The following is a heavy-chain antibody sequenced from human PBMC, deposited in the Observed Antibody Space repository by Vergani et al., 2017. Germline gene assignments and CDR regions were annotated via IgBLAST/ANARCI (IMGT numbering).Heavy chain of an antibody. CDR2: ISASNGNT. J-gene: IGHJ5*02. Sequence: QVQLVQSGTEVKKPGASVKVSCKASGYTFTTYGISWVRQAPGKGLEWMGWISASNGNTTYAQKLLGRVTMTTDRSTSTAYMELRSLRSDDTAVYYCARGRLKIEGVTSNWFDPWGQGTLVTVSS. V-gene: IGHV1-18*01. CDR3: ARGRLKIEGVTSNWFDP. CDR1: GYTFTTYG. D-gene: IGHD1-26*01.